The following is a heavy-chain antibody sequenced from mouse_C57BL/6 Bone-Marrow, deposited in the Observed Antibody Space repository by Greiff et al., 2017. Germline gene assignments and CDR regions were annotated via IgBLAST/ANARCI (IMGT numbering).Heavy chain of an antibody. D-gene: IGHD2-2*01. V-gene: IGHV14-4*01. CDR2: IDPENGDT. CDR3: TTGKCYYGYGVPAY. Sequence: VQLQQSGAELVRPGASVKLSCTASGFNIKDDYMHWVKQRPEQGLEWIGWIDPENGDTEYAAKFQGKATITADTSSNTAYLPLSSLTSEDTAVYYCTTGKCYYGYGVPAYWGQGTLVTVSA. J-gene: IGHJ3*01. CDR1: GFNIKDDY.